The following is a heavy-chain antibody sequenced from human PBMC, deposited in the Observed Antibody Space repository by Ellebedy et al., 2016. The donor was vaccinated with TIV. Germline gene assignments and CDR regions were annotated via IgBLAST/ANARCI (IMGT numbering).Heavy chain of an antibody. J-gene: IGHJ4*02. CDR1: GFSISTYG. CDR3: AGQRGDWVDVFLNY. CDR2: IRYDGGNK. V-gene: IGHV3-30*02. Sequence: PGGSLRLSCAASGFSISTYGMHWVRQAPGKGLGWVAFIRYDGGNKYYADSVKGRFTISRDSPNNMVYLQMNGLRPDDTAVYYCAGQRGDWVDVFLNYWGQGTLVTVSS. D-gene: IGHD3/OR15-3a*01.